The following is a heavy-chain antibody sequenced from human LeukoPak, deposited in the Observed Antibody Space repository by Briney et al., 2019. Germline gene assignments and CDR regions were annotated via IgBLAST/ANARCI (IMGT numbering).Heavy chain of an antibody. V-gene: IGHV1-8*01. CDR1: GYTFTSYD. D-gene: IGHD3-3*01. Sequence: ASVKVFCKASGYTFTSYDINWVRQATGQGLEWMGWMHPNSGNTGYAQKFQGRVTMPRNNSIRTAYMELSSLRSEDTAVYYCARGRGVVTTVYWGQGTLVTVSS. CDR2: MHPNSGNT. CDR3: ARGRGVVTTVY. J-gene: IGHJ4*02.